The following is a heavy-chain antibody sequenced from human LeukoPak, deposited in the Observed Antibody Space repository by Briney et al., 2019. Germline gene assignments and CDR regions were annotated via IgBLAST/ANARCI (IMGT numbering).Heavy chain of an antibody. Sequence: ASVKVSCKASGYTFTSYDINWVRQAPGQGLEWMGWINPNTGGTNYAQKFQGRVTITRNTSISTAYMELSSLRSEDTAVYYCARRKSTSWHEGAFDIWGQGTMVTVSS. CDR1: GYTFTSYD. J-gene: IGHJ3*02. V-gene: IGHV1-8*01. CDR2: INPNTGGT. CDR3: ARRKSTSWHEGAFDI. D-gene: IGHD2-2*01.